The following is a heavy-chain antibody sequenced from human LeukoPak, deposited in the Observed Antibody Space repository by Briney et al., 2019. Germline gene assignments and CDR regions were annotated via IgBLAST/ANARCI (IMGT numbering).Heavy chain of an antibody. V-gene: IGHV3-23*01. CDR3: AARAAAGTGEDDAFDI. J-gene: IGHJ3*02. D-gene: IGHD6-13*01. Sequence: EAGGSLRLSCAASGFTFSSYAMSWVRQAPGKGLEWVSAISGSGGSTYYADSVKGRFTISRDNSKNTLYLQMNSLRAEDMALYYCAARAAAGTGEDDAFDIWGQGTMVTVSS. CDR1: GFTFSSYA. CDR2: ISGSGGST.